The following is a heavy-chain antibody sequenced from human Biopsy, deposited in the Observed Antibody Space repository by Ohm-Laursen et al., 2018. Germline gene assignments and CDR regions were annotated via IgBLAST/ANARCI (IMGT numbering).Heavy chain of an antibody. D-gene: IGHD3/OR15-3a*01. CDR3: ARGTGKYYVYGAFDI. J-gene: IGHJ3*02. CDR2: IHTSGGT. V-gene: IGHV4-4*07. CDR1: GDSISNDY. Sequence: SDTLSLTCAVSGDSISNDYWSWSRQSAGQGLERIGRIHTSGGTNQNFSLNLRVTLSVDTSKNQFSLKLRLVTAADTAVYYCARGTGKYYVYGAFDIWGQGTMVTVSS.